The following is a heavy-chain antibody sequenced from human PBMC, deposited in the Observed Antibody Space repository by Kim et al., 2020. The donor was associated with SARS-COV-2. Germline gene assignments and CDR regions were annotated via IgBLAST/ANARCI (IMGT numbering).Heavy chain of an antibody. D-gene: IGHD3-10*01. CDR3: AKAYYGSDSYYDY. Sequence: YADAAKGRFTISRDNSKNTLYLQMNSLRAEDTAVYYCAKAYYGSDSYYDYWGQGTLVTVSS. J-gene: IGHJ4*02. V-gene: IGHV3-23*01.